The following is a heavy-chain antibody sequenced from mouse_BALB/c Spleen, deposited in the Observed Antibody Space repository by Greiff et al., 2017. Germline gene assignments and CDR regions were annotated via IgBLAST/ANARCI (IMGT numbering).Heavy chain of an antibody. V-gene: IGHV2-9*02. Sequence: QVQLKESGPGLVAPSQSLSITCTVSGFSLTSYGVHWVRQPPGKGLEWLGVIWAGGSTNYNSALMSRLSISKDNSKSQVFLKMNSLQTDDTAMYYCARGLITTAPYDAMDYWGQGTSVTVSS. J-gene: IGHJ4*01. CDR2: IWAGGST. D-gene: IGHD1-2*01. CDR1: GFSLTSYG. CDR3: ARGLITTAPYDAMDY.